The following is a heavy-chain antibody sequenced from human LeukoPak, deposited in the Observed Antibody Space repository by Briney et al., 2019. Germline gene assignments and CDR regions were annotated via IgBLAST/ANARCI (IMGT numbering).Heavy chain of an antibody. CDR1: GFTFSSYG. J-gene: IGHJ5*02. D-gene: IGHD6-13*01. CDR3: AKGEGYSSSWYGGGNRFDP. CDR2: IWYDGSNK. V-gene: IGHV3-33*06. Sequence: GRSLRLSCAASGFTFSSYGMHWVRQAPGKGLEWVAVIWYDGSNKYYADSVKGRFTISRDNSKNTLYLQMNSLKPEDTTVYYCAKGEGYSSSWYGGGNRFDPWGQGTLVTVSS.